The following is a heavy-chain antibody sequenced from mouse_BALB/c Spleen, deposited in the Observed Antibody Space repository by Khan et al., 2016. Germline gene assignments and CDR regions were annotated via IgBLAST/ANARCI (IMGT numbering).Heavy chain of an antibody. CDR1: GFNIKDYY. J-gene: IGHJ3*01. CDR3: ASYGNSFAWFVY. Sequence: VRLQQSGADLVRSGASVKLSCTASGFNIKDYYLHWVKQRPEQGLEWIGWIDPENGDTEYAPKFQGKATITADTSSNTAFLQFSSLTSEDTAVYYCASYGNSFAWFVYWGQGTLVTVSA. V-gene: IGHV14-4*02. D-gene: IGHD2-10*01. CDR2: IDPENGDT.